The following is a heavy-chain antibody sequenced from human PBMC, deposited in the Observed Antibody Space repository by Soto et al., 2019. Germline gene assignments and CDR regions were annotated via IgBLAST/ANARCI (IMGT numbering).Heavy chain of an antibody. V-gene: IGHV3-74*03. CDR2: VNNDGTDT. CDR1: GFTFSNYW. Sequence: EVQLVESGGGLVQPGGSLRLYCAASGFTFSNYWMYWVRQAPGKGLVWVSRVNNDGTDTTRADSVKGRFTISRDNAENTLYLQMNSLRAEDTAVYYCARGGLQHALDVWGQGSTVTVSS. J-gene: IGHJ6*02. CDR3: ARGGLQHALDV. D-gene: IGHD6-13*01.